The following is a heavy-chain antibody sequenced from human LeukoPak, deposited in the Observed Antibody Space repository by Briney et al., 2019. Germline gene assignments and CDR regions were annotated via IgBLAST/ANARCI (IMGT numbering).Heavy chain of an antibody. CDR1: GGSISSDGYY. CDR3: ARDRIGTYYYDQ. V-gene: IGHV4-31*03. Sequence: SQTLSLTCTVSGGSISSDGYYWSWIRQHPGKGLEWIGYIYYSGSTYYNPSLKSRVTISVDTSKNQFSLKLSSVTAADTAVYYCARDRIGTYYYDQWGQGTLVTVSS. J-gene: IGHJ4*02. CDR2: IYYSGST. D-gene: IGHD1-1*01.